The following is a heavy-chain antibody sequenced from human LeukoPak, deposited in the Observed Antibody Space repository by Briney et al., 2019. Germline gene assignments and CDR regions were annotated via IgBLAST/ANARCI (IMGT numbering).Heavy chain of an antibody. CDR3: ARDGYCSGGSCYTRWFDP. V-gene: IGHV4-31*03. J-gene: IGHJ5*02. CDR2: IYYSGST. CDR1: GGSISSGGYY. D-gene: IGHD2-15*01. Sequence: SETLSLTCTVSGGSISSGGYYWSWIRQHPGKGLEWIGYIYYSGSTYYNPSLKSRATIPVDTSKNQFSLKLSSVTAADTAVYYCARDGYCSGGSCYTRWFDPWGQGTLVTVSS.